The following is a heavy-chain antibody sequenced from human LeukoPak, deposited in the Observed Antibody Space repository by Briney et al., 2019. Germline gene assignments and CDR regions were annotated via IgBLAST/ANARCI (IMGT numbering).Heavy chain of an antibody. Sequence: AGSLRLSCAASGFTFSSYGMHWVRQAPGKGLEWVTFIRYDGSNKYYADSVKGRFTISRDNSKNTLYLQMNSLRAEDTAVYYCAKVGPDYGDYFDYWGQGTLVTVSS. J-gene: IGHJ4*02. CDR1: GFTFSSYG. D-gene: IGHD4-17*01. V-gene: IGHV3-30*02. CDR2: IRYDGSNK. CDR3: AKVGPDYGDYFDY.